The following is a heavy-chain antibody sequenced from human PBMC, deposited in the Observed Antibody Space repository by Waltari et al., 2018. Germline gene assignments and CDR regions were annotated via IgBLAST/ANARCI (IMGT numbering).Heavy chain of an antibody. CDR2: ISSSSSDI. J-gene: IGHJ4*02. Sequence: EVQLVESGGGLVKPGGSLRLSCAASGFTFSSYSMNWVRQAPGRGLGRGSSISSSSSDIYYADSVKGRFTNSRDNAKNALYLQMNSLRAEDTAVYYCAREGGGEGYWGQGTLVTVSS. CDR1: GFTFSSYS. D-gene: IGHD3-16*01. V-gene: IGHV3-21*01. CDR3: AREGGGEGY.